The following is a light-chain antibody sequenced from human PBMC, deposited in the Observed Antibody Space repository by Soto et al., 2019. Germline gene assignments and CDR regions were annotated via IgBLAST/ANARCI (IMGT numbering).Light chain of an antibody. CDR3: LQYDTWPPWT. J-gene: IGKJ1*01. V-gene: IGKV3-15*01. CDR1: EDVSSK. Sequence: IFMTQSPAPLSVSPGGRATLSCRASEDVSSKLAWYQQKPGLPPRLVIYDASTRATGIPGRFSGSGSGKDFTLTISGLQSEDFAIYYCLQYDTWPPWTFGQGTKVEI. CDR2: DAS.